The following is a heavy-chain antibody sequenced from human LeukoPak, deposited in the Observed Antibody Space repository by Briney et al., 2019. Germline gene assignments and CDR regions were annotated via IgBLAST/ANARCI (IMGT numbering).Heavy chain of an antibody. CDR1: GDSVSSNSAV. CDR3: ATYSGNPDSFDI. J-gene: IGHJ3*02. Sequence: SQTLSLTCAISGDSVSSNSAVWNWIRQSPSRGLEWLGRTYYRSRWSNDYAVSVKSRITINPDTSKNQFSLQLNSMTPEDTAVYYCATYSGNPDSFDIWGLGTMVTVSS. D-gene: IGHD4-23*01. CDR2: TYYRSRWSN. V-gene: IGHV6-1*01.